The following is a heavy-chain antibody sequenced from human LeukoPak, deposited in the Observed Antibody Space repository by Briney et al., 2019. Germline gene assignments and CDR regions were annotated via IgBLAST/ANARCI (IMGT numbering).Heavy chain of an antibody. CDR2: IKQDGSET. Sequence: PGGSLRLSCAASGFTFSNYWMSWVRRAPGKGLEWVANIKQDGSETYYVDSVRGRFTISRDNAKKSLYLQMNSLRAEDTAVYYCARDVGGSLDYWGQGTLVTVSS. D-gene: IGHD1-26*01. J-gene: IGHJ4*02. V-gene: IGHV3-7*01. CDR3: ARDVGGSLDY. CDR1: GFTFSNYW.